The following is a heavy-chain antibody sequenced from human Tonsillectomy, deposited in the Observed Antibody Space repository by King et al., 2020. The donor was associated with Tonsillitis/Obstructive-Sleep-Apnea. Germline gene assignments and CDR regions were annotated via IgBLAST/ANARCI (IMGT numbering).Heavy chain of an antibody. Sequence: DVQLVESGGGLGQPGGSLRLSCAASGFTFSSYEMNWVRQAPGKGLEWVSYISSSGSVRYYADSVKGRFTISRDNAKNSLYLQMNSLTVEDTAVYYCTRGLTFTSCGGDCYSYWFDPWGQGTLVTVSS. CDR2: ISSSGSVR. CDR3: TRGLTFTSCGGDCYSYWFDP. CDR1: GFTFSSYE. V-gene: IGHV3-48*03. J-gene: IGHJ5*02. D-gene: IGHD2-21*01.